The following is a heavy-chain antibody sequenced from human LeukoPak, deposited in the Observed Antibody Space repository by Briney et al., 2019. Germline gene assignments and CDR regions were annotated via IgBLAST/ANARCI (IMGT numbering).Heavy chain of an antibody. CDR3: ARRKFYGDYDGWVINWFDP. CDR2: IYPGDSDT. CDR1: GYSFTSYW. J-gene: IGHJ5*02. V-gene: IGHV5-51*01. Sequence: KHGESLKISCKGSGYSFTSYWIGWVRQMPGKGLEWMGIIYPGDSDTRYSPSFQGQVTISADKSISTAYLQWSSLKASDTAMYYCARRKFYGDYDGWVINWFDPWGQGTLVTVSS. D-gene: IGHD4-17*01.